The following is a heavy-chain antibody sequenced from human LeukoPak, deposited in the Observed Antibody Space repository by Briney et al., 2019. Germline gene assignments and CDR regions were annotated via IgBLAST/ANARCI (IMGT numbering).Heavy chain of an antibody. CDR2: INHSGST. Sequence: SETLSPTCAVYGGSFSDNYWSWIRQPPGKGLEWIGEINHSGSTNYNPSLKSRVTISVDTSKNQFSLKLSSVTAADTAVYYCARLLYGTGVAGTESDYWGQGTLVTVSS. D-gene: IGHD6-19*01. J-gene: IGHJ4*02. CDR1: GGSFSDNY. CDR3: ARLLYGTGVAGTESDY. V-gene: IGHV4-34*01.